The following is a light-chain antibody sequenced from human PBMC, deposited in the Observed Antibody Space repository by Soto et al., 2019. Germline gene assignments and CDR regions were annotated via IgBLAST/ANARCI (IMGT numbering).Light chain of an antibody. Sequence: EIVLTQSPATLSLSPGERATLSCRASQSVSSYLAWYQQKPGQAPSLLIYDASNRATGIPARFSGSGSRTDFTLTISSLEPEDFAVYYCQQRSNWPLTFGGGTKVEIK. CDR3: QQRSNWPLT. CDR1: QSVSSY. CDR2: DAS. V-gene: IGKV3-11*01. J-gene: IGKJ4*01.